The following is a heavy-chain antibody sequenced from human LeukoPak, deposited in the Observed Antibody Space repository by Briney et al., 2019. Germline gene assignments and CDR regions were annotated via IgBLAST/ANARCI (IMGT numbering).Heavy chain of an antibody. D-gene: IGHD3-3*01. V-gene: IGHV3-21*01. Sequence: GGSLRLSCAASGSTFSSYSMNWVRQAPGKGLEWVSSISSSSSYIYYADSVKGRFTISRDNAKNSLYLQMNSLRAEDTAVYYCARGDYDFWSGYRNLDYWGQGTLVTVSS. CDR3: ARGDYDFWSGYRNLDY. J-gene: IGHJ4*02. CDR1: GSTFSSYS. CDR2: ISSSSSYI.